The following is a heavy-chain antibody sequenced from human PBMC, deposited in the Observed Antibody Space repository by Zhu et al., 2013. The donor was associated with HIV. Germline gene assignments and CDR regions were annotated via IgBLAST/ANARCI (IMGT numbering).Heavy chain of an antibody. Sequence: QVQLVQSGAEVKKPGASVKVSCKASGYTFTSYGISWVRQAPGQGLEWMGWISAYNGNTNYAQKLQGRVTMTTDTSTSTAYMELRSLRSDDTAVYYCARVTDIVATMFFRESNWFDPWGQGTLVTVSS. CDR1: GYTFTSYG. V-gene: IGHV1-18*04. CDR2: ISAYNGNT. J-gene: IGHJ5*02. D-gene: IGHD5-12*01. CDR3: ARVTDIVATMFFRESNWFDP.